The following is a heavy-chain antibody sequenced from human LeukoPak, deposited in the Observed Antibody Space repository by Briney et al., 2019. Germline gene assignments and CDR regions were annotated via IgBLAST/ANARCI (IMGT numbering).Heavy chain of an antibody. CDR2: MSYDGSNK. Sequence: GRSLRLSCAASGFTFSSYGMHWVRQAPGKGLEWVAVMSYDGSNKYYADSVKGRFTIPRDNSKNTLYLQMNSLRAEDTAVYYCSMVRGVNEPFDYWGQGTLVTVSS. CDR1: GFTFSSYG. V-gene: IGHV3-30*03. J-gene: IGHJ4*02. D-gene: IGHD3-10*01. CDR3: SMVRGVNEPFDY.